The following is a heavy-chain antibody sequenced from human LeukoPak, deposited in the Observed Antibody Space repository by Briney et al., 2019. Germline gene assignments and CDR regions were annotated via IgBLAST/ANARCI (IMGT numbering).Heavy chain of an antibody. CDR2: IKQDGSEK. Sequence: GGSLRLSCAASGFTFSSYWMTWVRQAPGKGLEWVANIKQDGSEKYYVDSVKGRFTISRDNAKNSLYLQMNSLRAEDTAVYYCARQLEMATIKASFDYWGQGTLVTVSS. V-gene: IGHV3-7*01. D-gene: IGHD5-24*01. J-gene: IGHJ4*02. CDR3: ARQLEMATIKASFDY. CDR1: GFTFSSYW.